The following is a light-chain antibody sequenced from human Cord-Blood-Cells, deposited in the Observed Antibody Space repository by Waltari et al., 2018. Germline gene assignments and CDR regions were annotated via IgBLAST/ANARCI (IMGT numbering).Light chain of an antibody. CDR2: EVS. CDR1: SSDVGGYNY. Sequence: QSALTQPASVSGSPGQSITISCTGTSSDVGGYNYVSWYQQHPGKAPKRMIYEVSNRPSGVSNRFSGSTSGNTASLTISGLQAEDEADYYCSSYTSSSTWVFGGGTKLTVL. J-gene: IGLJ3*02. CDR3: SSYTSSSTWV. V-gene: IGLV2-14*01.